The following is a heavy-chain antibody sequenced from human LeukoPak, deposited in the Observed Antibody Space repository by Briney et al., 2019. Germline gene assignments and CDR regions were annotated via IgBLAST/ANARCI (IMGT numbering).Heavy chain of an antibody. CDR1: GFTFSSYA. V-gene: IGHV3-23*01. CDR2: ISGSGGST. Sequence: GGSLRLSCAAPGFTFSSYAMSWVRQAPGKGLEWVSAISGSGGSTYYADSVKGRFTISRDNSKNTLYLQMNSLRAEDTAVYYCAKDPRGAYYYGSGSHNDYWGQGTLVTVSS. CDR3: AKDPRGAYYYGSGSHNDY. J-gene: IGHJ4*02. D-gene: IGHD3-10*01.